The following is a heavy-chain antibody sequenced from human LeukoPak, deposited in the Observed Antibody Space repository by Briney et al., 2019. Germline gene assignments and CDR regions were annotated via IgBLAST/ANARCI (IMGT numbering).Heavy chain of an antibody. CDR2: INWNGGST. CDR3: ARDLGISWYAAMRG. CDR1: GFTFDDYG. J-gene: IGHJ4*02. D-gene: IGHD2-2*01. Sequence: GGSLRLSCAASGFTFDDYGMSWVRQAPGKGLEWVSGINWNGGSTGYADSVKGRFTISRDNAKKSLYLQMNSLRAEDTALYYCARDLGISWYAAMRGWGQGTLVTVSS. V-gene: IGHV3-20*04.